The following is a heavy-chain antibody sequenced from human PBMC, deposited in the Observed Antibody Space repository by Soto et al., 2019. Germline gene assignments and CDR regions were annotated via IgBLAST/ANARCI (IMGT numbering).Heavy chain of an antibody. V-gene: IGHV1-3*01. CDR3: ARGAGIVGATGFDP. Sequence: QVQLVQSGAEVKKPGASVKVSCKASGYTFTSYAMHWVRQAPGQRLEWMGWINAGNGNTKYSQKFQGRVTITRDTSANSANMELSSLRSEDTAVYYCARGAGIVGATGFDPWGQGTLVTVSS. CDR2: INAGNGNT. CDR1: GYTFTSYA. J-gene: IGHJ5*02. D-gene: IGHD1-26*01.